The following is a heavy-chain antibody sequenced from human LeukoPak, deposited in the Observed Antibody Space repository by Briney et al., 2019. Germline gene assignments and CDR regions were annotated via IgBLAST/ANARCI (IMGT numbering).Heavy chain of an antibody. Sequence: GGSLRLSCAASGFTFSSYSMNWVRQAPGKGLEWVSSISSSSSYKYYADSLKGRFTISRDNAQNSLYLQVNSLRAADTAVYYCARVGYSSSSIDYWGQGTLVTVSS. J-gene: IGHJ4*02. CDR2: ISSSSSYK. CDR1: GFTFSSYS. CDR3: ARVGYSSSSIDY. V-gene: IGHV3-21*01. D-gene: IGHD6-13*01.